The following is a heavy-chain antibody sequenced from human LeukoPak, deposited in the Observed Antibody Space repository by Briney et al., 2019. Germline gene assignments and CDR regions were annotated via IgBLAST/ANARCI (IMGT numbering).Heavy chain of an antibody. CDR1: GGSISSTHYY. V-gene: IGHV4-61*01. CDR2: IYYSGST. CDR3: ARDQGWYDY. Sequence: SETLSLTCTASGGSISSTHYYWGWIRRPPGKGLEWIGYIYYSGSTNYNPSLKSRVTISVDTSKNQFSLKLSSVTAADTAVYYCARDQGWYDYWGQGTLVTVSS. D-gene: IGHD6-19*01. J-gene: IGHJ4*02.